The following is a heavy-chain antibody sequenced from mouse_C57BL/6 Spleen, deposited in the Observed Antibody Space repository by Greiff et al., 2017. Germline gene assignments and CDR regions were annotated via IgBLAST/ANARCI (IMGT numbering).Heavy chain of an antibody. CDR3: ARSGNYEAMDY. D-gene: IGHD2-1*01. Sequence: FQLQQPGAELVRPGSSVKLSCKASGYTFTSYWMDWVKQRPGQGLEWIGNIYPSDSETHYNQKFKDKATLTVDKSSSTAYMQLSSLTSEDSAVYYCARSGNYEAMDYWGQGTSVTVSA. J-gene: IGHJ4*01. V-gene: IGHV1-61*01. CDR1: GYTFTSYW. CDR2: IYPSDSET.